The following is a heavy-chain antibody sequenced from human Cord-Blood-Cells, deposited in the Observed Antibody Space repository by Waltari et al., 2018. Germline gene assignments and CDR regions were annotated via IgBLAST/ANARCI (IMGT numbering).Heavy chain of an antibody. CDR2: LDPEDGET. CDR1: GYTLTELS. V-gene: IGHV1-24*01. Sequence: QVQLVQSGAEVKKPGASVKVSCKVSGYTLTELSMHWVRQAPGKGLEWMGGLDPEDGETIDAQEFQGRVTMTEDTSTDTAYMGLSSLRSEDTAVYYCATNTPPYDSSGYYFDYWGQGTLVTVSS. D-gene: IGHD3-22*01. J-gene: IGHJ4*02. CDR3: ATNTPPYDSSGYYFDY.